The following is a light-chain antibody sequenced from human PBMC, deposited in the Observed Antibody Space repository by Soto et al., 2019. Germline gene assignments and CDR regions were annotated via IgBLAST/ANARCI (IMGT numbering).Light chain of an antibody. CDR2: DVS. Sequence: QSALTQPASVSGSPGQSITITCTGTSSDVGGFNYVSWYQQHPGKAPKLMISDVSNRPPGVSNRFSGSKSGNTASLTISGLQAEDEADYYCSSYTSSNTLVVFGEGTKLTVL. V-gene: IGLV2-14*01. J-gene: IGLJ2*01. CDR1: SSDVGGFNY. CDR3: SSYTSSNTLVV.